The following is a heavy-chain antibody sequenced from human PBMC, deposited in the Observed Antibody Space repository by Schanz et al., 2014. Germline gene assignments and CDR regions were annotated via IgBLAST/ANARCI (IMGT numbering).Heavy chain of an antibody. J-gene: IGHJ5*02. CDR2: IYYSGSS. CDR1: GGSIRSYF. V-gene: IGHV4-59*12. Sequence: QVQLQESGPGLLKPSETLSLTCTVSGGSIRSYFWSWIRQPPGKGLEWIGYIYYSGSSDYNPSRKSRVTIPVDKPRKQSTLKVTSMTAADTAVDYCARGHHPHGITVAARGFDPWGQGTLVTVSS. D-gene: IGHD6-19*01. CDR3: ARGHHPHGITVAARGFDP.